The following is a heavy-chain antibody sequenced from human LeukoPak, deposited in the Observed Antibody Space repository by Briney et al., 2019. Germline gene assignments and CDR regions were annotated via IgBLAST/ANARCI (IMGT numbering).Heavy chain of an antibody. Sequence: ASVKVSCKASGYTFTSYDINWVRQATGQGLEWMGWISAYNGNTNYAQKLQGRVTMTTDTSTSTAYMELRSLRSDDTAVYYCARFGTGYSSPNDYWGREPWSPSPQ. CDR3: ARFGTGYSSPNDY. J-gene: IGHJ4*02. D-gene: IGHD6-13*01. CDR1: GYTFTSYD. CDR2: ISAYNGNT. V-gene: IGHV1-18*01.